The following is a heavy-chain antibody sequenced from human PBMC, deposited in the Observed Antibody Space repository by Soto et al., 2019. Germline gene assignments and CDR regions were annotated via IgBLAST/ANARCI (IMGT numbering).Heavy chain of an antibody. Sequence: QVQLVQSGAEVKKPGASVKVSCKASGYSFTDYYMHWVRQAPGQGPEWLGWINPSTGVTHFAQKFQGWVTMTRDTSISTAYMELSRLTSDDTAVYYCVRSPGDFRYGMDVWGQGTMVTVSS. CDR3: VRSPGDFRYGMDV. CDR2: INPSTGVT. J-gene: IGHJ6*02. D-gene: IGHD2-21*02. V-gene: IGHV1-2*04. CDR1: GYSFTDYY.